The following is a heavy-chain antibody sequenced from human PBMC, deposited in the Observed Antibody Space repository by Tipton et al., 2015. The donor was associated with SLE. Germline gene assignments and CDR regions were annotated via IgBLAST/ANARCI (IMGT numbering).Heavy chain of an antibody. CDR1: GFRFSDYE. CDR3: ARVKYSGYAYWYFDL. D-gene: IGHD5-12*01. J-gene: IGHJ2*01. CDR2: INYSGRTI. Sequence: GSLRLSCAASGFRFSDYEMNWVRQAPGKGLEWISHINYSGRTIYYADSVKGRFTISRDNAKNSLSLQVDSLRVEDTAVYYCARVKYSGYAYWYFDLWGRGTLVTVSS. V-gene: IGHV3-48*03.